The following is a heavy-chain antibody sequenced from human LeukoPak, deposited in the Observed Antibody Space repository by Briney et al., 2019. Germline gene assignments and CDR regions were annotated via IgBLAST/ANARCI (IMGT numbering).Heavy chain of an antibody. Sequence: PSETLSLTCTVSGGSISSYYWSWIRQPPGKGLEWIAYIYYSGSTNYNPSLRSRVTISVDTSKNQVSLKLSSVTAADTAVYYCARSPGYYFDYWGQGTLVTVSS. CDR3: ARSPGYYFDY. V-gene: IGHV4-59*01. D-gene: IGHD3-10*01. J-gene: IGHJ4*02. CDR2: IYYSGST. CDR1: GGSISSYY.